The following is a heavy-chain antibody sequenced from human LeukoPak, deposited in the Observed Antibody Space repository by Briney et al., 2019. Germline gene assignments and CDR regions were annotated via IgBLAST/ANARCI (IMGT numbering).Heavy chain of an antibody. CDR2: IKQDGSEK. V-gene: IGHV3-7*01. J-gene: IGHJ4*02. Sequence: GSLRISFAASGFTFSSYWMSWVRPAPGKGLEWVANIKQDGSEKYYVDSVKGRFTISRDNSKNSMYLQMNSLRAEDTAVYYCARWAGGHYDYWGQGTLVTVSS. CDR3: ARWAGGHYDY. D-gene: IGHD1-26*01. CDR1: GFTFSSYW.